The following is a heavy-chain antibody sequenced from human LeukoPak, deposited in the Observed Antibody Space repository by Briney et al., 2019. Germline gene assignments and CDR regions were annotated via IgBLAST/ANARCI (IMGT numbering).Heavy chain of an antibody. Sequence: GGSLRLSCAASGFTFSSYAMSWVRQAPGKGLEWVSAISGSGGSTYYADSVKGRFTISRDNSKNTLYLQMNRLRAEDTGVYYCAKWSTWGLVRSDYWGQGTLVAVSS. CDR1: GFTFSSYA. CDR3: AKWSTWGLVRSDY. J-gene: IGHJ4*02. V-gene: IGHV3-23*01. CDR2: ISGSGGST. D-gene: IGHD6-19*01.